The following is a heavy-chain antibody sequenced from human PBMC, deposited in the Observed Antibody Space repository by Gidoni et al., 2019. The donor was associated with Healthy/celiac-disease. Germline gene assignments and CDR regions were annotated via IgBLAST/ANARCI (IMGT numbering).Heavy chain of an antibody. CDR3: ARVGVVPERITGTTWDYYYYMDV. CDR2: IIPIFGTA. CDR1: GGTFSSYA. D-gene: IGHD1-7*01. J-gene: IGHJ6*03. Sequence: QVQLVQSGAEVKKPGSSVKVSCKASGGTFSSYAISWVRQAPGQGLEWMGGIIPIFGTANYAQKFQGRVTITADESTSTAYMELSSLRSEDTAVYYCARVGVVPERITGTTWDYYYYMDVWGKGTTVTVSS. V-gene: IGHV1-69*01.